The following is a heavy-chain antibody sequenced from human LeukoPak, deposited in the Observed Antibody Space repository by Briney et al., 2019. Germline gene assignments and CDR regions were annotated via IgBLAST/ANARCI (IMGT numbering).Heavy chain of an antibody. Sequence: GGSLRLSCAASGFTFSSYEMNWVRQAPGKGLEWVSYISSSGSTIYYADSVKGRFTISRDNAKNSLYLQMNSLRAEDTALYYCARINDSSGFDYWGQGTLVTVSS. CDR2: ISSSGSTI. CDR1: GFTFSSYE. J-gene: IGHJ4*02. D-gene: IGHD3-22*01. CDR3: ARINDSSGFDY. V-gene: IGHV3-48*03.